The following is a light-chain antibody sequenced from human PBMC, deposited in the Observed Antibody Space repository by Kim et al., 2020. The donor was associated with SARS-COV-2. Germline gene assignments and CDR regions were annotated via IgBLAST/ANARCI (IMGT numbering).Light chain of an antibody. CDR3: QSYDRSLRSYV. V-gene: IGLV1-40*01. J-gene: IGLJ1*01. CDR2: GDN. CDR1: SSNIGADFD. Sequence: QRITISCTGSSSNIGADFDVHWYHQRPGTAPKLLIYGDNNRPSGVPDRISGSRSGTSTSLAITGLQSEDEADYFCQSYDRSLRSYVFGTGTKVTVL.